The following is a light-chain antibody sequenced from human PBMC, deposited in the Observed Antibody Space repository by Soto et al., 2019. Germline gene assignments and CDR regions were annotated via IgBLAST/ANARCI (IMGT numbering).Light chain of an antibody. CDR3: QQYDVYST. CDR2: EAS. Sequence: IQISQSPSTLSASVGGTVTITCRASQSISGWMAWYQQRPGVAPRLLIYEASTLQSGVPSRFSGSGYGTVFTLTISRLQPGDSATYYCQQYDVYSTFGQGTKVDIK. J-gene: IGKJ1*01. V-gene: IGKV1-5*03. CDR1: QSISGW.